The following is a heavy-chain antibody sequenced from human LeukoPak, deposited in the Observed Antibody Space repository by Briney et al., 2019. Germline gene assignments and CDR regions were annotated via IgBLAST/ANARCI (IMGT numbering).Heavy chain of an antibody. Sequence: GGSLRLSCAASEFTISRYWMHWVRQAPGKGLVWVSNINNDGSITTYADSVKGRFTISRDNVKNTLFLQMNSLGAEDTALYYCARGWNTTPRSGFDIWGLGTMVTVSS. CDR3: ARGWNTTPRSGFDI. J-gene: IGHJ3*02. CDR1: EFTISRYW. V-gene: IGHV3-74*01. D-gene: IGHD1/OR15-1a*01. CDR2: INNDGSIT.